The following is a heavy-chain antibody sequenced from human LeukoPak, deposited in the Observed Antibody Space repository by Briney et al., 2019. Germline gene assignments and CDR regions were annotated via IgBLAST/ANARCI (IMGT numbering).Heavy chain of an antibody. J-gene: IGHJ3*02. CDR3: ARAGYYDSSGYYLTRDAFDI. Sequence: GRSLRLSCAASGFTFSSYAMHWVRQAPGKGLEWVAVIWYDGSNKYYADSVKGRFTISRDNSKNTLYLQMNSLRAEDTAVYYCARAGYYDSSGYYLTRDAFDIWGQGTMVTVSS. D-gene: IGHD3-22*01. CDR2: IWYDGSNK. CDR1: GFTFSSYA. V-gene: IGHV3-33*08.